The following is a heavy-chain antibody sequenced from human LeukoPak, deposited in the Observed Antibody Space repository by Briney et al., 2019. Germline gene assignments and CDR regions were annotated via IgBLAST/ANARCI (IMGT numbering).Heavy chain of an antibody. Sequence: SETLSLTCTVSGGSITSYYWHWTRQPPGKGLGWIGYIYYSGSTNYNPSLKSRVTISIDTSKNQFSLKLSSVTAADTAVYYCARAVCGSSSCYIGRYFDYWGQGTLVTVSS. D-gene: IGHD2-2*02. CDR3: ARAVCGSSSCYIGRYFDY. CDR2: IYYSGST. CDR1: GGSITSYY. J-gene: IGHJ4*02. V-gene: IGHV4-59*01.